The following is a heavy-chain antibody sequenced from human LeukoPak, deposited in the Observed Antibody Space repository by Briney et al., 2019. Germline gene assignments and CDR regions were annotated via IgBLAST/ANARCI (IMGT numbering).Heavy chain of an antibody. CDR1: GGSISSSNYY. V-gene: IGHV4-61*05. CDR2: IYYTGST. J-gene: IGHJ4*02. Sequence: SETLSLTCTVSGGSISSSNYYWGWIRQPPGKGLEWIGYIYYTGSTNYNPSLKSRLTISVDTSKNQFSLKLSSVTAADTAVYYCARLSDYWGQGTLVTVSS. CDR3: ARLSDY.